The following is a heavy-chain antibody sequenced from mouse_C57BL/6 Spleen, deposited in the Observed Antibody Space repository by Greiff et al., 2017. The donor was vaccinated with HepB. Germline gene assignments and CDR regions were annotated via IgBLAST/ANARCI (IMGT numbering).Heavy chain of an antibody. Sequence: QVQLKQPGAELVKPGASVKVSCKASGYTFTSYWMHWVKQRPGQGLEWIGRIHPSDSDTNYNQKFKGKATLTVDKSSSTAYMQLSSLTSEDSAVYYCAVYYGSSLYYAMDYWGQGTSVTVSS. V-gene: IGHV1-74*01. CDR3: AVYYGSSLYYAMDY. CDR1: GYTFTSYW. CDR2: IHPSDSDT. D-gene: IGHD1-1*01. J-gene: IGHJ4*01.